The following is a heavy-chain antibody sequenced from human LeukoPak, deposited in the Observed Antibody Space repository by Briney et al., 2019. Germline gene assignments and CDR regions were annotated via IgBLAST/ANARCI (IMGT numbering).Heavy chain of an antibody. J-gene: IGHJ4*02. Sequence: PGESLRLSCAASGFTFSSYAMSWVRQAPGKGLEWVSGISTSGGSTSYADSVKGRFTISRDNPRNTLYMQMNSLRAEDTAVYYCARGHNYYDSSGPSSFDYWGQGTLVTVSS. CDR2: ISTSGGST. CDR3: ARGHNYYDSSGPSSFDY. D-gene: IGHD3-22*01. CDR1: GFTFSSYA. V-gene: IGHV3-23*01.